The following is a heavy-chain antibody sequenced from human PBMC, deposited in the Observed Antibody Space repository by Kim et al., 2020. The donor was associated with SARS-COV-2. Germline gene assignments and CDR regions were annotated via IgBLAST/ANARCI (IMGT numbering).Heavy chain of an antibody. D-gene: IGHD6-13*01. Sequence: NDYAVSVKSRITINPDTSKNQFSLQLNSVTPEDTAVYYCARGAEQQLWDYWGQGTLVTVSS. J-gene: IGHJ4*02. V-gene: IGHV6-1*01. CDR3: ARGAEQQLWDY. CDR2: N.